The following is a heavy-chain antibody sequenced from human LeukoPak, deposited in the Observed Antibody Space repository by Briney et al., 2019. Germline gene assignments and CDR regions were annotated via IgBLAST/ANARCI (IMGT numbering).Heavy chain of an antibody. CDR1: GFTFSSYA. V-gene: IGHV3-23*01. CDR3: AKGGAAPIYDFWSGSRSYYYGMDV. CDR2: ISGSGGST. D-gene: IGHD3-3*01. J-gene: IGHJ6*02. Sequence: QPGGSLRLSCAASGFTFSSYAMSWVRQAPGKGLEWVSAISGSGGSTYYADSVKGRFTISRDNSKNTLYLQMNSLRAEDTAVYYCAKGGAAPIYDFWSGSRSYYYGMDVWGQGTTVTVSS.